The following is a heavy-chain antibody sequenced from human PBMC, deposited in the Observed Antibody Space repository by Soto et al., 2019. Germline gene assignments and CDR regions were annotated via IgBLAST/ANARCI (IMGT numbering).Heavy chain of an antibody. V-gene: IGHV3-23*01. CDR2: ISGGGVNK. Sequence: PGGSLRLAFAASGFTFISYGMQWVRQSPGKGLEWVSVISGGGVNKYYADSVKGRFTISRDNSKNTLYLQMNSLRAEDTAVYYCAKAHSSSWYYFDYWGQGTLVTVSS. CDR1: GFTFISYG. J-gene: IGHJ4*02. CDR3: AKAHSSSWYYFDY. D-gene: IGHD6-13*01.